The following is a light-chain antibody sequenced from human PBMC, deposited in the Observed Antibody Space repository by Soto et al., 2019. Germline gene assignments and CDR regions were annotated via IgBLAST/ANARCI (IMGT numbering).Light chain of an antibody. CDR3: QQFSSYPLT. J-gene: IGKJ4*02. CDR1: QTVRNNY. Sequence: EFVLTQSPGTLSLSPGERATLSCRASQTVRNNYLARYQQKPGQAPRLLIYDASSRATGIPDRFSGGGSGTVFTLTIIRLEPEDFAVYYCQQFSSYPLTFGGGTKVDIK. V-gene: IGKV3-20*01. CDR2: DAS.